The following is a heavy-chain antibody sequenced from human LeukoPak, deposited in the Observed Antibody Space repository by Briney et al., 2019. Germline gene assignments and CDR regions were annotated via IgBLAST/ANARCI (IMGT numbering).Heavy chain of an antibody. CDR1: GYSFTNYW. CDR2: IYLRDSDT. V-gene: IGHV5-51*01. J-gene: IGHJ3*02. D-gene: IGHD4-11*01. Sequence: GESLKISCKGSGYSFTNYWIAWVRQMPGKGLEWMGIIYLRDSDTRYSPSFQGQVTISADKSITTAYLQWNTLKTSDTGMYFCARHAEPSVRDISNWAAVVFDIWGQGTTVSVSS. CDR3: ARHAEPSVRDISNWAAVVFDI.